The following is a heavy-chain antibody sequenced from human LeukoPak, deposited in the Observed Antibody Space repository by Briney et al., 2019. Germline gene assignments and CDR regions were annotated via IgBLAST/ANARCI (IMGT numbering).Heavy chain of an antibody. V-gene: IGHV3-30*18. Sequence: TGGSLRLSCAASGFTFSSYGMHWVRQAPGKGLEWVAVISYDGSNKFYGYSVKGRFTISRDNSKNTLFLQMNSLRAEDAAVYYCAKAESFGDGFHWFDPWGQGTLVTVSS. J-gene: IGHJ5*02. CDR2: ISYDGSNK. D-gene: IGHD4-17*01. CDR1: GFTFSSYG. CDR3: AKAESFGDGFHWFDP.